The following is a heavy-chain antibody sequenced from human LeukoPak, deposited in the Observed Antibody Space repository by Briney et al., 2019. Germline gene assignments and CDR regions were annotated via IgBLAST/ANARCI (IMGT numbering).Heavy chain of an antibody. Sequence: GGSLRLSCAASGFTFSSYAMSWGRQAPGKGLEWVSAISGSGGSTYYADSVKGRFTISRDNSKNTLYLQMNSLRAEDTAVYYCAKVSYYYDSSGYSFGYWGQGTLVTVSS. CDR3: AKVSYYYDSSGYSFGY. CDR2: ISGSGGST. CDR1: GFTFSSYA. D-gene: IGHD3-22*01. J-gene: IGHJ4*02. V-gene: IGHV3-23*01.